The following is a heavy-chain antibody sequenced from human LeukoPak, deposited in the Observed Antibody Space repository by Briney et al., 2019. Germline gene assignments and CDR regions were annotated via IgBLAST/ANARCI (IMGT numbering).Heavy chain of an antibody. V-gene: IGHV4-30-4*07. CDR1: GGSISSGGYS. CDR3: ARGPFIAARRGWFDP. CDR2: IYYSGST. D-gene: IGHD6-6*01. Sequence: PSETLSLTCAVSGGSISSGGYSWSWIRQPPGKGLEWIGYIYYSGSTYYNPSLKSRVTISVDTSKNQFSLRLSSVTAADTAVYYCARGPFIAARRGWFDPWGQGTLVTVSS. J-gene: IGHJ5*02.